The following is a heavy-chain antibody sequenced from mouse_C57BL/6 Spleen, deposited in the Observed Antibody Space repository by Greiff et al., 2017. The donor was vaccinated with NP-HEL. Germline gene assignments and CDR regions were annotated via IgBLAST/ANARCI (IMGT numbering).Heavy chain of an antibody. J-gene: IGHJ3*01. V-gene: IGHV14-4*01. CDR3: TKITTEAY. D-gene: IGHD1-1*01. Sequence: QLQESGAELVRPGASVKLSCTASGFNIKDDYMHWVKQRPEQGLEWIGWIDPENGDTEYASKFQGKATITADTSSNTAYLQLSSLTSEDTAVYYCTKITTEAYWGQGTLVTVSA. CDR2: IDPENGDT. CDR1: GFNIKDDY.